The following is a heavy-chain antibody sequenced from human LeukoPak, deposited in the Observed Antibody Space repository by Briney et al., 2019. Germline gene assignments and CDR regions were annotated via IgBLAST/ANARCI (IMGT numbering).Heavy chain of an antibody. V-gene: IGHV4-38-2*01. J-gene: IGHJ5*02. CDR2: IFHSGST. CDR3: ARRNGGPRPPQWFDP. Sequence: PSETLSLTCAVSGYSISSGYYWGWFRQPPGKGLEWIGTIFHSGSTYYNPSLKSRVTISVDTSKNHFSLKLSSVTAADTAVYSCARRNGGPRPPQWFDPWGQGTLVTVSS. D-gene: IGHD3-16*01. CDR1: GYSISSGYY.